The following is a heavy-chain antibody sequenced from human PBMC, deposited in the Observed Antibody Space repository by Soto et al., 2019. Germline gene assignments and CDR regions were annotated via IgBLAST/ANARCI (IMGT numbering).Heavy chain of an antibody. J-gene: IGHJ4*02. V-gene: IGHV3-72*01. D-gene: IGHD1-1*01. CDR2: TRNTANRYTT. CDR1: GFTFTDQY. Sequence: EVQLVESGGGLVQPGGSLRLSCAASGFTFTDQYMDWVRQTPGKGLEWVGRTRNTANRYTTEYAASVKDRFTISNDDPKHSLYLQMNSLKTDDTAVYYCALTWKHRGYDYWGQGTLVTVSS. CDR3: ALTWKHRGYDY.